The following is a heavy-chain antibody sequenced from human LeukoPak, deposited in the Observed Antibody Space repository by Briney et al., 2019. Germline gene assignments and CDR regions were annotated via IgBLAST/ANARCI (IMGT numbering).Heavy chain of an antibody. CDR1: GFTFSSYG. D-gene: IGHD4-17*01. Sequence: PGRSLRLSCAASGFTFSSYGMHWVRQAPGKGLEWVAVISYDGSNKYYADSVKGRFTISRDNSKNTLYLQMNSLRAEDTAVYYCAKGLRTVTRGALDYWGQGTLVTVSS. V-gene: IGHV3-30*18. J-gene: IGHJ4*02. CDR3: AKGLRTVTRGALDY. CDR2: ISYDGSNK.